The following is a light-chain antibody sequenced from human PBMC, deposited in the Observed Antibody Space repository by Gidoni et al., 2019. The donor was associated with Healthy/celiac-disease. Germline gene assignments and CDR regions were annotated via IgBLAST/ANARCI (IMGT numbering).Light chain of an antibody. J-gene: IGKJ2*01. Sequence: DIQMTQSPSSLSASVGDRVTITCQASQDISNYLNWYQQKPGKAPKLLIYDAPNLETGVPSRFSVSGSVTDFTFTISSLQPEDIATYYCQQYDNLPRTFAQGTKLEIK. CDR3: QQYDNLPRT. CDR2: DAP. V-gene: IGKV1-33*01. CDR1: QDISNY.